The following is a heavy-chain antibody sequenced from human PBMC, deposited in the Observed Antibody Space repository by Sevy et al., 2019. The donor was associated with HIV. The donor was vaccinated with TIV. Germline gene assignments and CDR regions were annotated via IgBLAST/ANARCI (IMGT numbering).Heavy chain of an antibody. CDR1: GFNFGDYP. Sequence: GGSLRLSCRASGFNFGDYPMSWFRQAPGKGLAWVGFIRSNASGGTTQYAASVNGRFTISRDDSESIAYLQMNSLEIEDTAVYCCSKGGSGTGWFDPWGQGTLVTVSS. V-gene: IGHV3-49*03. CDR3: SKGGSGTGWFDP. J-gene: IGHJ5*02. D-gene: IGHD3-10*01. CDR2: IRSNASGGTT.